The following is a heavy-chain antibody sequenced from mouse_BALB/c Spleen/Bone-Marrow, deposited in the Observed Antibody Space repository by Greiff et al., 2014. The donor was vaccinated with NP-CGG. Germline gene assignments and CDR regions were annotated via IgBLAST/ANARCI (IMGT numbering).Heavy chain of an antibody. V-gene: IGHV1-80*01. Sequence: QVQLQQSGAELVRPGSSVKISCKASGYAFSSYWMHWVKQRPGQGLEWIGQIYPGDGDTNYNGKFKGKATLTADKSSSTAYMQRSSLTSEDSAVYGCARGRNWADYWGQGTTLAVSS. CDR1: GYAFSSYW. D-gene: IGHD4-1*01. CDR3: ARGRNWADY. CDR2: IYPGDGDT. J-gene: IGHJ2*01.